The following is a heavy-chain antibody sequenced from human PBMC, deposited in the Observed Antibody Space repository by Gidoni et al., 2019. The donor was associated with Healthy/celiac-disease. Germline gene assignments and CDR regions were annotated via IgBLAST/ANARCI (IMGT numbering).Heavy chain of an antibody. D-gene: IGHD5-12*01. CDR1: GGTFSSYT. Sequence: QVQLVQSGAAVKKPGSSVKVSCKASGGTFSSYTSSWVRQAPGQGLEWMGRIIPILGIANYAQKFQGRVTITADKSTSTAYMELSSLRSEDTAVYYCARDGYTTLGRYFDYWGQGTLVTVSS. V-gene: IGHV1-69*08. J-gene: IGHJ4*02. CDR3: ARDGYTTLGRYFDY. CDR2: IIPILGIA.